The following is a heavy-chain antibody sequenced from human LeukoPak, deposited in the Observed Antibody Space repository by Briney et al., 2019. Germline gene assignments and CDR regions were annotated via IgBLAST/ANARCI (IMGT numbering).Heavy chain of an antibody. CDR2: IIPIFGTA. Sequence: SVKVSCKASGGTFSSYAISWVRQAPGQGLEWMRRIIPIFGTANYAQKFQGRVTITTDESTSTAYMELSSLRSEDTAVYYCARVLSGSYYDAFDIWGQGTMVTVSS. D-gene: IGHD1-26*01. CDR3: ARVLSGSYYDAFDI. CDR1: GGTFSSYA. V-gene: IGHV1-69*05. J-gene: IGHJ3*02.